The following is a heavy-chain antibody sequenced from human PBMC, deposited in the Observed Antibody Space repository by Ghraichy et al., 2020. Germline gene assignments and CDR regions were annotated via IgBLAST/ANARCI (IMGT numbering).Heavy chain of an antibody. V-gene: IGHV3-7*01. J-gene: IGHJ4*02. Sequence: GGSLRLSCAVSGVTFSRYWLNWVRQAPGKGLEWVANIKPDGSAKYYVDSVKGRFTISRDSANNSLYLQMNSLRAEDTAVYYCARGAESGAWYPAYWGEGTLVTVSS. CDR3: ARGAESGAWYPAY. CDR2: IKPDGSAK. CDR1: GVTFSRYW. D-gene: IGHD6-19*01.